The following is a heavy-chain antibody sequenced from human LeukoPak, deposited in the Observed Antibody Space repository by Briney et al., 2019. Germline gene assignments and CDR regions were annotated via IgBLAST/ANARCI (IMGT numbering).Heavy chain of an antibody. CDR2: ISSSSSYI. Sequence: TGGSLRLSCAASGFTFSSYSMNWVRQAPGKGLEWVSSISSSSSYIYYADSVKGRFTISRDNAKNSLYLQMNSLRAEDTAVYYCARDRVPYDYGDYWGQGALVTVSS. J-gene: IGHJ4*02. CDR1: GFTFSSYS. CDR3: ARDRVPYDYGDY. V-gene: IGHV3-21*01. D-gene: IGHD2-21*01.